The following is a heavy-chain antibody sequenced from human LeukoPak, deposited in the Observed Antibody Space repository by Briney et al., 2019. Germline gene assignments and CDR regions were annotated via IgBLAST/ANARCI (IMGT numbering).Heavy chain of an antibody. CDR2: INPNTGVT. Sequence: ASVKVSCKASGYTFTGHYLHWVRQAPGQGLEWMGRINPNTGVTEYVQKFQGRVTMTRDTSISTAYVELTRLRSDDTAIYYCARGPGYSYAVDYWGQGTLVTVSS. J-gene: IGHJ4*02. D-gene: IGHD5-18*01. V-gene: IGHV1-2*06. CDR3: ARGPGYSYAVDY. CDR1: GYTFTGHY.